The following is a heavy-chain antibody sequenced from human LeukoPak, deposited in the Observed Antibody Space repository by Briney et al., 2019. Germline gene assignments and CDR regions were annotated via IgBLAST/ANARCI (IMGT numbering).Heavy chain of an antibody. CDR2: INHSGST. J-gene: IGHJ6*02. CDR3: ARVGAVRLLWFGELNGYYYYGMDV. D-gene: IGHD3-10*01. Sequence: PSETLSLTCAVYGGSFSGYYWSWIRQPPGKGLEWIGEINHSGSTNYNPSLKSRVTISVDTSKNQFSLKLSSVTAADTAVYYCARVGAVRLLWFGELNGYYYYGMDVWGQGTTVTVSS. V-gene: IGHV4-34*01. CDR1: GGSFSGYY.